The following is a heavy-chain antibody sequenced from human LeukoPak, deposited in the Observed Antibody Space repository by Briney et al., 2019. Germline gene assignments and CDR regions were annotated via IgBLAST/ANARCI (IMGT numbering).Heavy chain of an antibody. CDR1: GGTFSSYA. Sequence: ASVKVSCKASGGTFSSYAISWVRQAPGQGLEWMGGIIPIFGTANYAQKFQGRVTITADESTSTAYMELSSLRSEDTAVYYCATADPRDGYNYRGIKFDYWGQGTLVTVSS. V-gene: IGHV1-69*01. CDR2: IIPIFGTA. J-gene: IGHJ4*02. CDR3: ATADPRDGYNYRGIKFDY. D-gene: IGHD5-24*01.